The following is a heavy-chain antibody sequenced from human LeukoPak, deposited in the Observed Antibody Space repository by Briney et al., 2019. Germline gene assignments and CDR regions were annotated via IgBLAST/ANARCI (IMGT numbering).Heavy chain of an antibody. CDR2: ISGTGYNT. D-gene: IGHD3-10*01. CDR3: AKHVSGSLFYFDY. Sequence: GGSLRLSCAASGFTFRNCAMSWVRQAPGKGLEWVSGISGTGYNTYYADSVKGRFTISRDNSKSTLYLQMNSLGAEDTAVYYCAKHVSGSLFYFDYWGQRTLVTVSS. CDR1: GFTFRNCA. V-gene: IGHV3-23*01. J-gene: IGHJ4*02.